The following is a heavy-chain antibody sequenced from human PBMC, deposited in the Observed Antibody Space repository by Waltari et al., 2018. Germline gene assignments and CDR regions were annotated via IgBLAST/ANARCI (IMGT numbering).Heavy chain of an antibody. CDR2: INPSGGST. CDR1: GYTFTSYS. CDR3: ARVSSWWFDP. Sequence: VQLVQSGAEVQKPGASVQVSCKASGYTFTSYSMHWVRQAHGQGLEWMGIINPSGGSTSYAQKFQGRVTMTSDTSTSTVYMELSSLRSEDTAVYYCARVSSWWFDPWGQGTLVTVSS. J-gene: IGHJ5*02. V-gene: IGHV1-46*01.